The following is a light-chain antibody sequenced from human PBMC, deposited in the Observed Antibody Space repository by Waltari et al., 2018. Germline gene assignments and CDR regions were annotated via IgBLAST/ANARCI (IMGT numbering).Light chain of an antibody. J-gene: IGKJ2*01. CDR2: GAS. CDR3: QQYGDSPTT. V-gene: IGKV3-20*01. Sequence: ETVLTQSPGTLSLSPGDRATLSCRASQSVRNNYLAWYQQKPGQAPRLLIHGASSRATGIADRFSGSGSGTDFTLAISRLEPEDFAVYFCQQYGDSPTTFGQGTKLEIK. CDR1: QSVRNNY.